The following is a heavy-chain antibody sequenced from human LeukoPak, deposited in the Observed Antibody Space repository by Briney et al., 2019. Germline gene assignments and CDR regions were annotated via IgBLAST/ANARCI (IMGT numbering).Heavy chain of an antibody. V-gene: IGHV1-18*01. CDR3: ARVEDDFWSGPFDY. D-gene: IGHD3-3*01. CDR1: GYTFTSYG. Sequence: GASVKVSCKASGYTFTSYGISWVRQAPGQGLEWMGWISAYNGNTNYAQKFQGRVTITADKSTSTAYMELSSLRSEDTAVYYCARVEDDFWSGPFDYWGQGTLVTVSS. CDR2: ISAYNGNT. J-gene: IGHJ4*02.